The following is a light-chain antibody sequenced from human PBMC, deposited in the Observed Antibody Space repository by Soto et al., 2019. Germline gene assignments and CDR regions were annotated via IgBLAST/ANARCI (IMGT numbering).Light chain of an antibody. J-gene: IGLJ1*01. V-gene: IGLV2-14*03. CDR1: SSDVGDYDY. CDR3: SSYSSSGTLYV. CDR2: DVS. Sequence: QSALTQPASVSGSPGQSITISCNGSSSDVGDYDYVAWYQQHPDKAPKLMIFDVSSRPSGVSNRFSGSKSGSTASLTISGLQAEDEADYFCSSYSSSGTLYVFGTGTKLTVL.